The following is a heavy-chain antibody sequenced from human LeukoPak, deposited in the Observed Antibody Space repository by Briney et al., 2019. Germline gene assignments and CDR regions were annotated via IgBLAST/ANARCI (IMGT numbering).Heavy chain of an antibody. V-gene: IGHV5-51*01. J-gene: IGHJ4*02. Sequence: GESLKISCKGSGYSFTSYWIGWLRQMPGKGLEWMGIIYPGDSDTRYSPSFQGQVTISADKSISTAYLQWSSLKASDTAMYYCARPASGYSGYDSFDYWGQGTLVTVSS. D-gene: IGHD5-12*01. CDR3: ARPASGYSGYDSFDY. CDR1: GYSFTSYW. CDR2: IYPGDSDT.